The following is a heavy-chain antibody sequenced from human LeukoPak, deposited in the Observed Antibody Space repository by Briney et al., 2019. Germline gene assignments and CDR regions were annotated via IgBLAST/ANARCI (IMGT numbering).Heavy chain of an antibody. Sequence: PGGSLRLSCAASGFTLNNYWMTWVRQAPGEGLEWVANIKQDGSRKHYVDSVEGRFTISRDNARNSLYLQMNSLRAEDTAVYYCARDLSNKILTTYYGVFDIWGQGTLVTVSS. J-gene: IGHJ3*02. CDR1: GFTLNNYW. D-gene: IGHD3-9*01. V-gene: IGHV3-7*03. CDR3: ARDLSNKILTTYYGVFDI. CDR2: IKQDGSRK.